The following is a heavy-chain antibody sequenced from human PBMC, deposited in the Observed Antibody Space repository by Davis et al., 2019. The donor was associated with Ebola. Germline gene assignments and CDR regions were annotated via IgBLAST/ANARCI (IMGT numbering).Heavy chain of an antibody. J-gene: IGHJ3*02. CDR1: GFTFGSHA. CDR3: TTDKAIVATGDI. D-gene: IGHD5-12*01. Sequence: GESLKISCAASGFTFGSHAMSWVRQAPGKGLEWVGRIKSKTDGGTTDYAAPVKGRFTISRDDSKNTLYLQMNSLKTEDTAVYYCTTDKAIVATGDIWGQGTMVTVSS. CDR2: IKSKTDGGTT. V-gene: IGHV3-15*01.